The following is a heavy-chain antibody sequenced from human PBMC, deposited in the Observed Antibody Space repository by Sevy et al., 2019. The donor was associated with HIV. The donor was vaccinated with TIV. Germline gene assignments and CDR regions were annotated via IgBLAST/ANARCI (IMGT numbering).Heavy chain of an antibody. D-gene: IGHD3-22*01. V-gene: IGHV3-21*01. CDR3: ASWSLDSTGYPFDY. CDR1: GFTFSIYT. J-gene: IGHJ4*02. CDR2: ISSSTYI. Sequence: GGSLRLSCAASGFTFSIYTMNWVRQAPGKGLEWVSSISSSTYIYYADSVRGRFTISRDNAKNSLYLQMHSLRAEDTAVYYCASWSLDSTGYPFDYWGQGTLVTVSS.